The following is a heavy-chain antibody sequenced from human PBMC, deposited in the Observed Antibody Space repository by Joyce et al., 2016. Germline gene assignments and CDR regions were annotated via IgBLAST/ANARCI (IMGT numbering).Heavy chain of an antibody. Sequence: EVQLVESGGGLVQPGGSLRLSCAASGFSFSGYWIHWVRQAPGKGLVWVSRINTDGRRTRLAESVKSQFTISRDNAKNMRYLKMNRLGAEDTAVYYCVRGISARPGGPNWFDPWGQGTLVTVSS. CDR1: GFSFSGYW. V-gene: IGHV3-74*01. CDR3: VRGISARPGGPNWFDP. D-gene: IGHD6-6*01. CDR2: INTDGRRT. J-gene: IGHJ5*02.